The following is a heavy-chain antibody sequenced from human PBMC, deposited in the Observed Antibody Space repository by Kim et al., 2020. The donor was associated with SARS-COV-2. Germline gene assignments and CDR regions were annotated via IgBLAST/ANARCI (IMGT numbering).Heavy chain of an antibody. CDR2: ISYDGSNK. CDR1: GFTFSSYG. D-gene: IGHD3-22*01. Sequence: GGSLRLSCAASGFTFSSYGMHWVRQAPGKGLEWVAVISYDGSNKYYADSVKGRFTISRDNSKNTLYLQMNSLRAEDTAVYYCARGTYYYDSSGYYYAY. J-gene: IGHJ6*01. CDR3: ARGTYYYDSSGYYYAY. V-gene: IGHV3-33*05.